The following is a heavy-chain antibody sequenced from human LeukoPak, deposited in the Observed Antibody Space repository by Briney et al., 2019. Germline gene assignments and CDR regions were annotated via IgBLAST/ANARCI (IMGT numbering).Heavy chain of an antibody. CDR1: GYTFTSYG. V-gene: IGHV1-18*01. CDR2: ISAYNGNT. Sequence: GASVKVSCKASGYTFTSYGISWVRQAPGQGLEWMGWISAYNGNTNYAQKLQGRVTMTTDTSTSTAYMELRSLRSDDTAVYYCARVPTKVVVVAAPTFYDYWGQGTLVTVSS. CDR3: ARVPTKVVVVAAPTFYDY. J-gene: IGHJ4*02. D-gene: IGHD2-15*01.